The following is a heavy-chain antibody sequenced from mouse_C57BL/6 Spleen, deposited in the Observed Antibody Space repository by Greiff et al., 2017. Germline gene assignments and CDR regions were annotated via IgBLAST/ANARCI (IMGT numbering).Heavy chain of an antibody. CDR3: ARSGAGYSAWFAY. Sequence: VQLQQPGAELVRPGTSVKLSCKASGFTFTSYWMHWVKQRPGQGLEWIGVIDPSVSYPNYPQKFKGKATLPLDTSSSTAYLQLSSLTSEDSAVYDCARSGAGYSAWFAYWGQGTLVTVSA. CDR2: IDPSVSYP. CDR1: GFTFTSYW. D-gene: IGHD2-3*01. V-gene: IGHV1-59*01. J-gene: IGHJ3*01.